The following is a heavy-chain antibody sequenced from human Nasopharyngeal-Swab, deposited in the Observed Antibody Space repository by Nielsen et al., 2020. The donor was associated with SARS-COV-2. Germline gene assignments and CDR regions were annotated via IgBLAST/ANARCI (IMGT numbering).Heavy chain of an antibody. D-gene: IGHD6-13*01. CDR1: GGSISSSSYY. CDR3: ARGIAAAWPGGY. J-gene: IGHJ4*02. V-gene: IGHV4-39*01. CDR2: IYYSGST. Sequence: GSLRLSCTVSGGSISSSSYYWGWIRQPPGKGLEWIGSIYYSGSTYYNPSLKSRVTISVDTSKNQFSLKLSSVTAADTAVYYCARGIAAAWPGGYWGQGTLVTVSS.